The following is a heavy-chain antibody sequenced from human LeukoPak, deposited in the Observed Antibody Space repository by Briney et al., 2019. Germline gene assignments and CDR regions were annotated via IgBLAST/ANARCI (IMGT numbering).Heavy chain of an antibody. CDR1: GGTFSSYA. CDR2: ISAYNGNT. CDR3: ARESGDMYYYYGMDV. Sequence: SVKVSCKASGGTFSSYAISWVRQAPGQGLEWMGWISAYNGNTNYAQKLQGRVTMTTDTSTSTAYMELRSLRSDDTAVYYCARESGDMYYYYGMDVWGQGTTVTVSS. V-gene: IGHV1-18*01. D-gene: IGHD3-10*01. J-gene: IGHJ6*02.